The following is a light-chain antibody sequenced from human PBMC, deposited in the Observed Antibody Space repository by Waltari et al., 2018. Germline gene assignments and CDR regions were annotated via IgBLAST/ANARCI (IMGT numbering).Light chain of an antibody. Sequence: QSVLTQPPSASGTPGQRFAISCSGSRSHIGSNTVNWYQQLPGTAPKLLLYGNNQRPSGVPDRFSGSKSGTSASLAIGGLQSDDEADYYCAAWDDNLNGWVFGGGTMLAVL. J-gene: IGLJ3*02. V-gene: IGLV1-44*01. CDR2: GNN. CDR1: RSHIGSNT. CDR3: AAWDDNLNGWV.